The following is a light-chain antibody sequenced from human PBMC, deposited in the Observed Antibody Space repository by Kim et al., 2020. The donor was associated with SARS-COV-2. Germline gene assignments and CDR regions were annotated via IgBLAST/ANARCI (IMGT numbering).Light chain of an antibody. Sequence: QRVTISCSGSSSNIGSNPVNWYQQLPGTAPKLLIYTSNQRPSGVPDRFSGSKSGTSASLAISGLQSEDEADYYCAAWDDSLNGWVFGGGTRLTVL. CDR1: SSNIGSNP. CDR3: AAWDDSLNGWV. CDR2: TSN. J-gene: IGLJ3*02. V-gene: IGLV1-44*01.